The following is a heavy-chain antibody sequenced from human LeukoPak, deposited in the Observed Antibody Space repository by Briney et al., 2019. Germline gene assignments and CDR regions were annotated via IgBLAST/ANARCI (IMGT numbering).Heavy chain of an antibody. Sequence: VASVKVSCKASGGTFSSYAISWLRQAPGQGLDWMGGIIPIFGTANYAQKFQGRVTITADKSTSTAYMELSSLRSEDTAVYYCASSPENIVGATSGVSPNWFDPWGQGTLVTVSS. D-gene: IGHD1-26*01. CDR1: GGTFSSYA. CDR3: ASSPENIVGATSGVSPNWFDP. J-gene: IGHJ5*02. V-gene: IGHV1-69*06. CDR2: IIPIFGTA.